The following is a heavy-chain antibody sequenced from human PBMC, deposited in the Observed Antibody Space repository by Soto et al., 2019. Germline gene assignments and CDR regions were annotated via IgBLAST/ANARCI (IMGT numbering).Heavy chain of an antibody. J-gene: IGHJ4*02. Sequence: SETLSLTCTVSGGSISSSSYYWGWIRQPPGKGLEWIGSIYYSGSTYYNPSLKSRVTISVDTSKNQFSLRAEDTAVYYCQSYKYFDSGAYYYQGSYWGQGNLVTVS. CDR3: FDSGAYYYQGSY. CDR2: IYYSGST. CDR1: GGSISSSSYY. V-gene: IGHV4-39*07. D-gene: IGHD3-22*01.